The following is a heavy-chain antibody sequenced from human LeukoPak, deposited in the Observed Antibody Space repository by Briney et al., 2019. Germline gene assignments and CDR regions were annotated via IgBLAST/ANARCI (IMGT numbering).Heavy chain of an antibody. CDR3: ARRSIVVVPAVKGIYFDY. CDR1: GYSFTGYW. Sequence: GESLKISCKGSGYSFTGYWIGWVRQMPGKGLEWMGIIYPGDSDTRYSPSFQGQVTTSADKSISTAYLQWSSLKASDTAMYYCARRSIVVVPAVKGIYFDYWGQGTLVTVSS. CDR2: IYPGDSDT. D-gene: IGHD2-2*01. J-gene: IGHJ4*02. V-gene: IGHV5-51*01.